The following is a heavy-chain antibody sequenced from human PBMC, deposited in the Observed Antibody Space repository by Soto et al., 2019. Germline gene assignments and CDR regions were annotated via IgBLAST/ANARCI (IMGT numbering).Heavy chain of an antibody. J-gene: IGHJ4*02. CDR2: IVGNGGIS. CDR3: AKDRKAMVTSFAF. V-gene: IGHV3-23*01. Sequence: PGGSLRLSCAASGFTFNTFAMSWVRQAPGKGLEWVAGIVGNGGISYNADSVKGRFIISRDNSKNTVYLQMNSLRAEDTAIYYCAKDRKAMVTSFAFWGQGTLVTVSS. CDR1: GFTFNTFA. D-gene: IGHD4-17*01.